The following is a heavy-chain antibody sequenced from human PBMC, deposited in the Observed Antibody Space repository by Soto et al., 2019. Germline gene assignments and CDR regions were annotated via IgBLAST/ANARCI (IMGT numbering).Heavy chain of an antibody. CDR2: IFHDGTA. Sequence: SETLSLTCAVSGVSISSGNWWTWVRQTPQRGLEYIGEIFHDGTANYYPSFERRVAISVDTSKNQFSLKMPSVTAADTATYFCARLVYDTSLNYMYFDCWGQGALVTASS. V-gene: IGHV4-4*02. CDR1: GVSISSGNW. J-gene: IGHJ4*02. CDR3: ARLVYDTSLNYMYFDC. D-gene: IGHD3-22*01.